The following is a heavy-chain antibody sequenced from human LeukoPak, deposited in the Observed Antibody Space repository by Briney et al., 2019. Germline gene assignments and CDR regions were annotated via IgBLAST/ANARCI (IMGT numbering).Heavy chain of an antibody. CDR1: GGSFSTYY. J-gene: IGHJ4*02. CDR3: ARDAKYYYGSRTYFFFEY. CDR2: IYTSGTT. V-gene: IGHV4-4*07. Sequence: SETLSLTCTVSGGSFSTYYWSWIRQPAGKGLEWIGHIYTSGTTNYNPSLKSRVTMSIDTSKNQFSLKLSSVTAADTAIYYCARDAKYYYGSRTYFFFEYWGQGTLLSVSS. D-gene: IGHD3-10*01.